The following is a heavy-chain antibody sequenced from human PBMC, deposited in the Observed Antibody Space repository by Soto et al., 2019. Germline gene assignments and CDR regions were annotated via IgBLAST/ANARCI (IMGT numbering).Heavy chain of an antibody. CDR3: ARDFADESYQLLSGGYNWFDP. J-gene: IGHJ5*02. Sequence: SETLSLTCTVSGGSVSSGSYYWSWIRQPPGKGLEWIGYIYYSGSTNYNPSLKSRVTISVDTSKNQFSLKLSSVTAADTAGYYCARDFADESYQLLSGGYNWFDPWGQGTLVTVSS. D-gene: IGHD2-2*01. CDR2: IYYSGST. CDR1: GGSVSSGSYY. V-gene: IGHV4-61*01.